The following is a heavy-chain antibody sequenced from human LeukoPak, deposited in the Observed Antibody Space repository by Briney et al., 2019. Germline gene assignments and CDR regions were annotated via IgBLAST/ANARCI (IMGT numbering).Heavy chain of an antibody. CDR1: GFTFSSYG. CDR2: ISGSGGST. D-gene: IGHD3-22*01. V-gene: IGHV3-23*01. CDR3: AKDYLYYYDSSGYLDY. Sequence: PGGSLRLSCAASGFTFSSYGMSWVRQAPGKGLEWVSAISGSGGSTYYADSVKGRFTISRDNSKNTLFLQMNSLRAEDTAVYYCAKDYLYYYDSSGYLDYWGQGTLVTVSS. J-gene: IGHJ4*02.